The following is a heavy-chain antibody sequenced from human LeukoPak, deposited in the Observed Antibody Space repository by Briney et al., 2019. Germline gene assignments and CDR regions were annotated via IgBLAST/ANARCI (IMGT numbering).Heavy chain of an antibody. J-gene: IGHJ3*02. CDR2: IIPIFGTA. V-gene: IGHV1-69*05. CDR3: ARMVAPAEEGRAFDI. D-gene: IGHD2-15*01. CDR1: GGTFSSYA. Sequence: APVKVSCKASGGTFSSYAISWVRQAPGQGLEWMGGIIPIFGTANYAQKFQGRVTITTDESTSTAYMELSSLRSEDTAVYYCARMVAPAEEGRAFDIWGQGTMVTVSS.